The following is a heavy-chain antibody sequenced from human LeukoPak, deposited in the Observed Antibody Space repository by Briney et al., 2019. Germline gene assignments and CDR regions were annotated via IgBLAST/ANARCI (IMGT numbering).Heavy chain of an antibody. CDR2: MYYSGNT. CDR1: GDSVRTSNSY. J-gene: IGHJ4*02. D-gene: IGHD3-22*01. Sequence: SETLSLTCTVSGDSVRTSNSYWGWIRRPPGKGLEWIGSMYYSGNTYYNPSLKSRVAISVDTSKSQLSLRLSSVTAADTAVYYCARHPHYYFDNTARWGQGTLVTVSS. CDR3: ARHPHYYFDNTAR. V-gene: IGHV4-39*01.